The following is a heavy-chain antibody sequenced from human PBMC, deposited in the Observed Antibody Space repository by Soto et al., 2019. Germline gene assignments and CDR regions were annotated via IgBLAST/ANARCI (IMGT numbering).Heavy chain of an antibody. CDR2: IYYSGST. V-gene: IGHV4-61*01. CDR3: ARVSGSLGWFDP. CDR1: GGSVSSGSYY. D-gene: IGHD6-13*01. Sequence: QVQLQESSPGLVKPSETLSLTCTVSGGSVSSGSYYWSWIRQPPGKGLEWIGYIYYSGSTNYNPSLKSRVTISVDTSKNQFSLKLSSVTAADTAVYYCARVSGSLGWFDPWGQGTLVTVSS. J-gene: IGHJ5*02.